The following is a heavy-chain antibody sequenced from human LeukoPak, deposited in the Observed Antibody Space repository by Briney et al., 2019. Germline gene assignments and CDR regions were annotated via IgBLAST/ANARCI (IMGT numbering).Heavy chain of an antibody. J-gene: IGHJ3*02. D-gene: IGHD1-26*01. CDR3: ARGGEWELRGHDAFDI. V-gene: IGHV1-8*01. CDR1: GYTLTSYD. Sequence: GASVKVSCRASGYTLTSYDINWVRQATGQGLEWMGWMNPNSGSTGYAQKFQGRVTMTRNTSISTAYMELSSLRSEDTAVYYCARGGEWELRGHDAFDIWGQGTMVTVSS. CDR2: MNPNSGST.